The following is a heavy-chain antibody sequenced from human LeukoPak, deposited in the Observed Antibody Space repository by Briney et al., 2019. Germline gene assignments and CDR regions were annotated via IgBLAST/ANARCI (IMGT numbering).Heavy chain of an antibody. CDR3: ARQGIDYGDYGYYFDY. V-gene: IGHV5-51*01. CDR1: GYSFTSYW. J-gene: IGHJ4*02. Sequence: GESLKISCKGSGYSFTSYWIGWVRQMPGKGLEWMGIIYPGDSDTRYSPPFQGQVTISADKSISTAYLQWSSLKASDTAMYYCARQGIDYGDYGYYFDYWGQGTLVTVSS. D-gene: IGHD4-17*01. CDR2: IYPGDSDT.